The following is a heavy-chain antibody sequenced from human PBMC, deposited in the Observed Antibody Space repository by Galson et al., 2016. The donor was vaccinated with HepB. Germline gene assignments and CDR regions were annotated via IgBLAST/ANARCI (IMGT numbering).Heavy chain of an antibody. CDR3: AKDNDYGDYGAGY. CDR2: SSWDGST. V-gene: IGHV3-43*01. CDR1: GFKFDDYS. J-gene: IGHJ4*02. Sequence: SLRLSCAASGFKFDDYSMHWVRQAPGKGLEWVSLSSWDGSTYYADSVKGRFTISRDNSKNSLYLQMNSLRTEDTALYYCAKDNDYGDYGAGYWGQGTLVAVSS. D-gene: IGHD4-17*01.